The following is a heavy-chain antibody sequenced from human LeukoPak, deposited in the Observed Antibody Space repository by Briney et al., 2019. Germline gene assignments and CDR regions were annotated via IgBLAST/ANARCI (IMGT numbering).Heavy chain of an antibody. CDR2: IYYSGST. J-gene: IGHJ6*02. CDR3: ARDKIAVAGAYYYYYGMDV. V-gene: IGHV4-59*01. Sequence: SETLSLTCTGSGGPISSYDWSWIRQPPGKGLEWVGYIYYSGSTNYNPSLKGRVTISVDTSKNQFSLKLSSVTAADTAVYYCARDKIAVAGAYYYYYGMDVWGQGTTVTVSS. CDR1: GGPISSYD. D-gene: IGHD6-19*01.